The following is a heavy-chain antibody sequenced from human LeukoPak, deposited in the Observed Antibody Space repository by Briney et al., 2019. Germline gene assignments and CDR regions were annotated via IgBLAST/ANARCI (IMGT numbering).Heavy chain of an antibody. CDR3: ARYSAAAGTLPDI. J-gene: IGHJ3*02. V-gene: IGHV1-18*01. CDR1: GYTFTSYG. Sequence: ASVTVSCTASGYTFTSYGISWVRQAPGQGLEWMGWISAYNGNTNYAQKLQGRVTVTTDTSTSTAYMELRSLRSDDTAVYYCARYSAAAGTLPDIWGQGTMVTVSS. CDR2: ISAYNGNT. D-gene: IGHD6-13*01.